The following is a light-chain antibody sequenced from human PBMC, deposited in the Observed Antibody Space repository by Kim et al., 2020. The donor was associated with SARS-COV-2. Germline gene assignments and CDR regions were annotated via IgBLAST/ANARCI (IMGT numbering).Light chain of an antibody. Sequence: VTTCSARCGSNIGAGYGVHWYQQLPGTAAKLLIDGNSNRPSGVPDRFSDSKSGTSAALAITGLQAEDEADYYCHSYDSSLSAPYVFGTGTKVTVL. CDR3: HSYDSSLSAPYV. CDR1: GSNIGAGYG. V-gene: IGLV1-40*01. J-gene: IGLJ1*01. CDR2: GNS.